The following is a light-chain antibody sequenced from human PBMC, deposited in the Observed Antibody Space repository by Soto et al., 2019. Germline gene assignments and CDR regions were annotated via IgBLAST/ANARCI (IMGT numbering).Light chain of an antibody. V-gene: IGKV3-15*01. Sequence: EIVMTQSPATLSVSPGERATLSCRASQSVRGNLAWYQQKPGQAPRLLIYGASTWATGIPARFSGSGSGTEFTLTISSLQSEDFAVYYCQQYNNWPQTFGQGTKVDIK. J-gene: IGKJ1*01. CDR3: QQYNNWPQT. CDR2: GAS. CDR1: QSVRGN.